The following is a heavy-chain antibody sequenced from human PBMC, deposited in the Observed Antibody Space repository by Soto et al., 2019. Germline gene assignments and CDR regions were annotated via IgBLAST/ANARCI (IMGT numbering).Heavy chain of an antibody. Sequence: RASVKISCKASGYTFTSYKISWVRQAPGQGLEWMGWISAYNGNTNYAQKLQGRVTMTTDTSTSTAYMELGSLRSDDTAVYYCARLTYYHDSNGYYFDYWGQGTLVTVSS. J-gene: IGHJ4*02. CDR2: ISAYNGNT. CDR3: ARLTYYHDSNGYYFDY. V-gene: IGHV1-18*01. D-gene: IGHD3-22*01. CDR1: GYTFTSYK.